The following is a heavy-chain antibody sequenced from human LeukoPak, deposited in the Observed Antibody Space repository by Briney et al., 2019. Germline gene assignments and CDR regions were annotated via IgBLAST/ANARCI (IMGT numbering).Heavy chain of an antibody. Sequence: GASVKVSCKASGYTFTGYYMHWVRQAPGQGLEWMGWINPNSGGTNYAQKFQGRVTMTRDTSISTAYMELSRLRSDDTAVYYCARSLIAYSSSWYDFSHPFDYWGQGTLVTVSS. V-gene: IGHV1-2*02. D-gene: IGHD6-13*01. CDR2: INPNSGGT. CDR1: GYTFTGYY. J-gene: IGHJ4*02. CDR3: ARSLIAYSSSWYDFSHPFDY.